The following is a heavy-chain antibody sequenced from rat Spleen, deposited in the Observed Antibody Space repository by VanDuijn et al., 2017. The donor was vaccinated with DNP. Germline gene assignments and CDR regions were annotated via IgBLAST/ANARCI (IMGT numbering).Heavy chain of an antibody. Sequence: EVQLVGSGGGLVQPGRSLKLSCAASGFTFSNYYMAWVRQAPEKGLEWVAAISPSGGGTYYRDSVKGRFTISRDNADHTLYLQMDSLRSEDTATYYCATSPGPNWFAYWGQGTLVTVSS. CDR3: ATSPGPNWFAY. V-gene: IGHV5-25*01. CDR1: GFTFSNYY. CDR2: ISPSGGGT. J-gene: IGHJ3*01. D-gene: IGHD1-4*01.